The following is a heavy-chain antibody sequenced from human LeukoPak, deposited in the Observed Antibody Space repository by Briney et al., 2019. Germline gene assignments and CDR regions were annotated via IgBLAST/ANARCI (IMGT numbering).Heavy chain of an antibody. V-gene: IGHV3-7*01. CDR3: AREEQDWRVPAAIPASYYYYYMDV. Sequence: PGGSPRLSCAASGFTFSSYWMSWVRQAQGKGLEWVANIKQDGSEKYYVDSVKGRFTISRDNAKNSLYLQMNSLRAEDTAVYYCAREEQDWRVPAAIPASYYYYYMDVWGKGTTVTVSS. J-gene: IGHJ6*03. D-gene: IGHD2-2*01. CDR2: IKQDGSEK. CDR1: GFTFSSYW.